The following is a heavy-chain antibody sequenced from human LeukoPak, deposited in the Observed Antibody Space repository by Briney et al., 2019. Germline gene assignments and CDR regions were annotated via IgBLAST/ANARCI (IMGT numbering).Heavy chain of an antibody. V-gene: IGHV3-53*04. Sequence: GGSLRLSCAASGFTFSSYSMNWVRQAPGKGLEWVSVIYSGGSTYYADSVKGRFTISRHNSKNTLYLQMNSLRAEDTAVYYCAREDSSGWYRDFDYWGQGTLVTVSS. CDR2: IYSGGST. D-gene: IGHD6-19*01. J-gene: IGHJ4*02. CDR1: GFTFSSYS. CDR3: AREDSSGWYRDFDY.